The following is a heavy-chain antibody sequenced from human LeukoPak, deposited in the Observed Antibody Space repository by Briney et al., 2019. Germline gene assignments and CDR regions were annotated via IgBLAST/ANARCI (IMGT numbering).Heavy chain of an antibody. Sequence: ASVKVSCKASGYTFTGYYMHWVRQAPGQGLEWMGWMNPNSGNTGYAQKFQGRVTMTRNTSISTAYMELSSLRSEDTAVYYCARVVIKYYYYGMDVWGQGTTVTVSS. CDR2: MNPNSGNT. J-gene: IGHJ6*02. D-gene: IGHD3-22*01. V-gene: IGHV1-8*02. CDR3: ARVVIKYYYYGMDV. CDR1: GYTFTGYY.